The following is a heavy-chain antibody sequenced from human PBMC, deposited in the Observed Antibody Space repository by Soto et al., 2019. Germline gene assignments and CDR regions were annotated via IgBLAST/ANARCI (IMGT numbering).Heavy chain of an antibody. CDR2: IYYSGST. CDR3: ARVSDSSGFPYFDY. CDR1: GGSISSGGYY. D-gene: IGHD3-22*01. V-gene: IGHV4-31*03. Sequence: SETLSLTCTVSGGSISSGGYYWSLIRQHPGKGLEWIGYIYYSGSTYYNPSLKSRVTISVDTSKNQFSLKLSSVTAADTAVYYCARVSDSSGFPYFDYWGQGTLVTVSS. J-gene: IGHJ4*02.